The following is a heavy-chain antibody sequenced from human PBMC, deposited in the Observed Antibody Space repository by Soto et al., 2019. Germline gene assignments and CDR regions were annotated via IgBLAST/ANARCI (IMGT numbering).Heavy chain of an antibody. CDR1: GYTFTTYG. V-gene: IGHV1-18*04. CDR2: ISTYNGNT. J-gene: IGHJ3*02. D-gene: IGHD6-13*01. Sequence: GASVKVSCKASGYTFTTYGISWVRQAPGQGLEWRGWISTYNGNTNYAQKFQSRVTMTTDTPTSTAYMELRSLRSDDTAVYYCARGGSSSWYGAFDIWGQGTMVTVSS. CDR3: ARGGSSSWYGAFDI.